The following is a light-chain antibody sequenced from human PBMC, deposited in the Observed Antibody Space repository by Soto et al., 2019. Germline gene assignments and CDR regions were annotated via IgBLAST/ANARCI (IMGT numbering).Light chain of an antibody. J-gene: IGLJ2*01. V-gene: IGLV2-23*01. CDR3: CSYAGSVV. CDR1: SSDVWSYNL. Sequence: QSALTQPASVSGSPGQSLTIYCTGTSSDVWSYNLVSWYQQHTGKAPKLMIYEGSKRPSGVSNRFSGSKSGNTASLTISGLQAEDEADYYCCSYAGSVVFGGGTKVTGL. CDR2: EGS.